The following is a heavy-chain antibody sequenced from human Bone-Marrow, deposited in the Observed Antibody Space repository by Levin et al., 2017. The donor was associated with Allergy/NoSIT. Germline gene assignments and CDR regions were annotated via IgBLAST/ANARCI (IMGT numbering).Heavy chain of an antibody. Sequence: SLKISCAASGFTFDDYAMQWVRQVPGKGLEWVSGISWNSAGIDYVGSVKGRFTISRDNAKNTLYLQMNSLRTEDTALYYCAKSYTSMITWGAVDIWGQGTMVTVSS. D-gene: IGHD5-18*01. V-gene: IGHV3-9*01. CDR2: ISWNSAGI. J-gene: IGHJ3*02. CDR1: GFTFDDYA. CDR3: AKSYTSMITWGAVDI.